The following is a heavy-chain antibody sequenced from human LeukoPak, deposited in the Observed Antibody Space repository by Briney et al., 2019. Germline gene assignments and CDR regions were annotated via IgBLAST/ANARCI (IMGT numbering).Heavy chain of an antibody. CDR3: AKDRSSGWYFLDY. CDR1: GFTFSSYG. CDR2: ISYDGSNK. D-gene: IGHD6-19*01. J-gene: IGHJ4*02. Sequence: PEGSLRLSCAASGFTFSSYGMHWVRQAPGKGLEWVAVISYDGSNKYYADSVKGRFTISRDNSKNTLYLQMNSLRAEDTAVYYCAKDRSSGWYFLDYWGQGTLVTVSS. V-gene: IGHV3-30*18.